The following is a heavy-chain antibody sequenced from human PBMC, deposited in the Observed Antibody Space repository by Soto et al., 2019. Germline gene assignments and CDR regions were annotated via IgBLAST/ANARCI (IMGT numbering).Heavy chain of an antibody. CDR2: IYYSGST. J-gene: IGHJ5*02. CDR1: GGSISSGDYY. Sequence: SETLSLTCTVSGGSISSGDYYWSWIRQPPGKGLEWIGYIYYSGSTYHNPSLKSRVTISVDTSKNQFSLKLSSVTAADTAVYYFAEIHSKRLSGLDPWGQGTLVTVSS. D-gene: IGHD3-16*02. CDR3: AEIHSKRLSGLDP. V-gene: IGHV4-30-4*01.